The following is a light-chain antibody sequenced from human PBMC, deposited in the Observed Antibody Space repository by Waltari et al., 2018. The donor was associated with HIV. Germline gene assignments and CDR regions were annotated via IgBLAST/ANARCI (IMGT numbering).Light chain of an antibody. CDR1: ASDLGYFDY. J-gene: IGLJ1*01. CDR2: EVF. Sequence: QSALTQPRSVSGSPGQSVTISCTGTASDLGYFDYVSWYQQYPGKAPQVIIYEVFQRPSGVPDRFTASKSGITASLTISGLQDEDEADYYCCSYAGTYTYVFGSGTTVTVL. V-gene: IGLV2-11*01. CDR3: CSYAGTYTYV.